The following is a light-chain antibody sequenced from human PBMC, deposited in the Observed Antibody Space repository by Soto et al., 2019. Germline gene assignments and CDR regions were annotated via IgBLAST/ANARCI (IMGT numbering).Light chain of an antibody. J-gene: IGKJ4*01. CDR1: QSLSSIN. CDR2: GAF. V-gene: IGKV3-15*01. CDR3: HQYNTWPLT. Sequence: EIVLTQSPATLSLSPGERATLSCRASQSLSSINLAWFQQKPGQAPRLLIYGAFKRATGIPARFSGSGYGTEFTLTISSLQSEDFAIYYCHQYNTWPLTFGGGTKVDNK.